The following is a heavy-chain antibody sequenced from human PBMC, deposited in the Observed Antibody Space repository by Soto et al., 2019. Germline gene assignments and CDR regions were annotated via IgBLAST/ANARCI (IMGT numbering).Heavy chain of an antibody. D-gene: IGHD3-22*01. V-gene: IGHV1-2*02. CDR3: ASTLTTYYYDSSGHHTTPDY. CDR2: INPNSGGT. Sequence: ASVKVSCKASGYTFTGYYMHWVRQAPGQGLEWMGWINPNSGGTNYAQKFQGRVTMTRDTSISTAYMELSRLRSDDTAVYYCASTLTTYYYDSSGHHTTPDYWGQGTLVTVSS. J-gene: IGHJ4*02. CDR1: GYTFTGYY.